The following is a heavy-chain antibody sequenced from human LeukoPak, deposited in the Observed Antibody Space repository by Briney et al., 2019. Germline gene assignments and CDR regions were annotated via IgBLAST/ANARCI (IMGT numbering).Heavy chain of an antibody. V-gene: IGHV3-74*01. CDR2: INSDGSSI. Sequence: PGGSLRLSCAASGFTFSSYWMHWVRHAPGKGLVGVSRINSDGSSISYADSVKGRFTISRDNAKNTLYLQMNSLRAEDTAVYYCARGSILYSGSYYPWGQGTLVTVSP. CDR1: GFTFSSYW. D-gene: IGHD1-26*01. J-gene: IGHJ5*02. CDR3: ARGSILYSGSYYP.